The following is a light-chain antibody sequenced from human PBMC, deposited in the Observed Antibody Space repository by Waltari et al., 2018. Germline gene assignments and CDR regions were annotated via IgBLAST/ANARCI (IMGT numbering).Light chain of an antibody. V-gene: IGLV3-1*01. CDR1: KLGGSP. Sequence: SYEVIQPPSVSVSPGQTATITCSGAKLGGSPTSWYQQRPGQSPVLLLYQSSRRSSGVPERFSGSHSGNTATLTISGTQTVDEADYYCQAWDRDGAVFGDGTKLTVL. CDR2: QSS. CDR3: QAWDRDGAV. J-gene: IGLJ2*01.